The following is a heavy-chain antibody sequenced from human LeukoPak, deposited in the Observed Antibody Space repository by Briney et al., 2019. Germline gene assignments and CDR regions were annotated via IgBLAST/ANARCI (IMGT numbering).Heavy chain of an antibody. D-gene: IGHD4-11*01. V-gene: IGHV1-69*13. J-gene: IGHJ3*02. CDR2: IIPIFGTA. CDR3: ARGYSNYGDAFDI. Sequence: SMKVSCKASGGTFSSYAISWVRQAPGQGLEWMGGIIPIFGTANYAQKFQGRVTITADESTSTAYMELSSLRSEDTAVYYCARGYSNYGDAFDIWGQGTMVTVSS. CDR1: GGTFSSYA.